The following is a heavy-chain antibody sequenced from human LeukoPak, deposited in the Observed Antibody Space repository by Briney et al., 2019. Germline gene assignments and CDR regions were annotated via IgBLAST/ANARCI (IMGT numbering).Heavy chain of an antibody. V-gene: IGHV1-24*01. Sequence: ASVKVSCKVSGYSLTELSMHWVRQAPGKGLEWMGGFDPEDGETTYAQKFQGRVTMTRDTSTSTVYMELSSLRSEDTAVYYCARAYYHDSSDYYFPLDYWGQGTLVTVSS. CDR3: ARAYYHDSSDYYFPLDY. CDR2: FDPEDGET. J-gene: IGHJ4*02. D-gene: IGHD3-22*01. CDR1: GYSLTELS.